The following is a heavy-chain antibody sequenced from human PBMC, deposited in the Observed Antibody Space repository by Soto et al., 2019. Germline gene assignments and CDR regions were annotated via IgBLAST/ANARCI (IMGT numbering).Heavy chain of an antibody. CDR3: ARTHQPPVVVAATYGPGDYYYGMDV. V-gene: IGHV1-2*04. Sequence: ASVKVSCKASGYTFTGYYMHWVRQAPGQGLEWMGWINPNSGGTNYAQKFQGWVTMTRDTSISTAYMELSRLRSDDTAVYYCARTHQPPVVVAATYGPGDYYYGMDVWGQGTTVTSP. CDR1: GYTFTGYY. D-gene: IGHD2-15*01. J-gene: IGHJ6*02. CDR2: INPNSGGT.